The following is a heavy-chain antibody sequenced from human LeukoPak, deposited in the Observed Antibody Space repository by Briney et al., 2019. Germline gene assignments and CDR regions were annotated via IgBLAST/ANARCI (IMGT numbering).Heavy chain of an antibody. CDR1: GGSISSGSYY. J-gene: IGHJ5*02. Sequence: SETLSLTCTVSGGSISSGSYYWSWIRQPAGKGLEWIGRIYTSGSTNYNPSLKSRVTMSVDTSKNQFSLKLSSVTAADTAVYYCARDTNYCSSTCCYWFDPWGQGTLVTVSS. D-gene: IGHD2-2*01. V-gene: IGHV4-61*02. CDR3: ARDTNYCSSTCCYWFDP. CDR2: IYTSGST.